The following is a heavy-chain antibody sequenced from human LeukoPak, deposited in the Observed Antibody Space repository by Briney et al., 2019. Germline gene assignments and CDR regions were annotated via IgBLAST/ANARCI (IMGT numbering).Heavy chain of an antibody. D-gene: IGHD2-8*02. J-gene: IGHJ4*02. CDR1: GFTFSNYA. V-gene: IGHV3-23*01. CDR3: ATYRQVLLPFES. Sequence: GGSLRLSCAVSGFTFSNYAMSWVRQAPGKGPEWVSAISGTGANTFYADSVKGRFTISRDNSKNTLYLQMNSLRAEDTAIYYCATYRQVLLPFESWGQGTLVTVSS. CDR2: ISGTGANT.